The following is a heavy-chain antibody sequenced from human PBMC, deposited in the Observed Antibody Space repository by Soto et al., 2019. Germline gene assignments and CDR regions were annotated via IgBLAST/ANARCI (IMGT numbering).Heavy chain of an antibody. D-gene: IGHD2-2*01. V-gene: IGHV1-18*01. CDR1: GYTFASHG. CDR3: ARDAWQQCPGDY. J-gene: IGHJ4*02. CDR2: ISADNSNR. Sequence: QVQLVQSGAEVKKPGASVKVSCKGSGYTFASHGISWVRQAPGQGLEWMGWISADNSNRNYAEKFQGRVTMTTDTSTSTAYLEVRSLRSDETAVYYCARDAWQQCPGDYWGQGTLVTVSS.